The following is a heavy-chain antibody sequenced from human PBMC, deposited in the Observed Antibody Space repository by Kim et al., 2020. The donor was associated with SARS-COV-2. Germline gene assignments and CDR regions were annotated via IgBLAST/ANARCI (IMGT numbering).Heavy chain of an antibody. CDR3: ARGVDIVVVPAATGRQNYYYYYYMDV. V-gene: IGHV1-8*01. D-gene: IGHD2-2*03. Sequence: ASVKVSCKASGYTFTSYDINWVRQATGQGLEWMGWMNPNSGNTGYAQKFQGRVTMTRNTSISTAYMELSSLRSEDTAVYYCARGVDIVVVPAATGRQNYYYYYYMDVWGKGTTVTVSS. CDR2: MNPNSGNT. CDR1: GYTFTSYD. J-gene: IGHJ6*03.